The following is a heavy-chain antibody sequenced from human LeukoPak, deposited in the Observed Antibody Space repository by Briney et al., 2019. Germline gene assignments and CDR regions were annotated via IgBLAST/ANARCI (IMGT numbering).Heavy chain of an antibody. CDR1: GYTFTGYY. D-gene: IGHD1-26*01. V-gene: IGHV1-2*02. J-gene: IGHJ4*02. CDR3: ARTPYPQWGVDY. CDR2: INPNSGGT. Sequence: ASVKVSCKASGYTFTGYYMHWVRQAPGQGLEWMGWINPNSGGTNYAQKFQGRVTMTRDTSISTAYMELSRLRSDDTAVYYCARTPYPQWGVDYWGQGTLVTVSS.